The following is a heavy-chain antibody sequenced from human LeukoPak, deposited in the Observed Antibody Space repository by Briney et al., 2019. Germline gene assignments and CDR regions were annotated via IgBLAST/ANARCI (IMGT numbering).Heavy chain of an antibody. V-gene: IGHV3-21*01. CDR2: ISSSSSYI. CDR1: GFTFSSYS. CDR3: ARDRGDCSSTSCYVSY. J-gene: IGHJ4*02. Sequence: GGSLRLSCAASGFTFSSYSMNWVRQAPGKGLEWVSSISSSSSYIYYAGSVKGRFTISRDNAKNSLYLQMNSLRAEDTAVYYCARDRGDCSSTSCYVSYWGQGTLVTVSS. D-gene: IGHD2-2*01.